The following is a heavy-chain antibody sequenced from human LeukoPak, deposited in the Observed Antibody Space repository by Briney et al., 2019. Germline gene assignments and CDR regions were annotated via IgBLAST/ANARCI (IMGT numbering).Heavy chain of an antibody. CDR1: GFTFSDYT. V-gene: IGHV3-7*01. Sequence: GGSLRLSCVASGFTFSDYTMHWVRQAPGKGLEWVANIKQDGSEKYYVDSVKGRFTISRDNAKNSLYLQMNSLRAEDTAVYYCASLKNSGWGNAFHFWGQGTMVTVSS. CDR3: ASLKNSGWGNAFHF. J-gene: IGHJ3*01. D-gene: IGHD6-19*01. CDR2: IKQDGSEK.